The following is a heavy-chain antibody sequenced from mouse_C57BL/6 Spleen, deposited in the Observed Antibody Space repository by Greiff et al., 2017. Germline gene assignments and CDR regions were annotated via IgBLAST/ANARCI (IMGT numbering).Heavy chain of an antibody. CDR2: IHPNSGST. CDR3: ARRDYYDYDGYFDY. J-gene: IGHJ2*01. V-gene: IGHV1-64*01. CDR1: GYTFTSYW. D-gene: IGHD2-4*01. Sequence: VQLQQPGAELVKPGASVKLSCKASGYTFTSYWMHWVKQRPGQGLEWIGMIHPNSGSTNYNEKFKSKATLTVDKSSSTAYMQLSSLTSEDSAVYYCARRDYYDYDGYFDYWGQGTTLTVSS.